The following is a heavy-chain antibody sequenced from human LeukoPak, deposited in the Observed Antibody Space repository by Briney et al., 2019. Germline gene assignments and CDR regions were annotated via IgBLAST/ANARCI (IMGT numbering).Heavy chain of an antibody. D-gene: IGHD1-26*01. CDR1: GGSISSGGYY. V-gene: IGHV4-31*03. J-gene: IGHJ5*02. CDR3: ARDPGGSYSDWFDP. Sequence: SQTLSLTCTVSGGSISSGGYYWSWIRQHPGKGLEWIGYIYYSGSTYYNPSLKSRVTISVDTSKNQFPLKLSSVTAADTAVYYCARDPGGSYSDWFDPWGQGTLVTVSS. CDR2: IYYSGST.